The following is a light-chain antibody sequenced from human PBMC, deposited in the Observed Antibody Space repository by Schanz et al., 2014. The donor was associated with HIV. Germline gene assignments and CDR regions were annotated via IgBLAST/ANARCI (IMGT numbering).Light chain of an antibody. V-gene: IGLV2-8*01. J-gene: IGLJ2*01. CDR1: SSDVGGYNY. Sequence: QSALTQPPSASGSPGQSVTISCTGTSSDVGGYNYVSWYQQHPGKAPKLMIYEVTKRPSGVPDRFSGSKSGYTASLTVSGLQADDEADYYCSSYVDNYSVIFGGGTKLTVL. CDR2: EVT. CDR3: SSYVDNYSVI.